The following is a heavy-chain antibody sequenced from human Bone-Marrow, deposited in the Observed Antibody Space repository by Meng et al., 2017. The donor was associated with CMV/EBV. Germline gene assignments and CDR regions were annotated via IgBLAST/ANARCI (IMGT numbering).Heavy chain of an antibody. D-gene: IGHD6-19*01. V-gene: IGHV3-21*01. CDR3: ARSTSRGWYDGWFDP. Sequence: GGSLRLSCAASGFTFSSYSMNWVRQAPGKGLEWVSSISSSSSYIYYADSVKGRFTISRDNAKNSLYLQMNSLRAEDTAVYYCARSTSRGWYDGWFDPWGQGTLVTVSS. J-gene: IGHJ5*02. CDR1: GFTFSSYS. CDR2: ISSSSSYI.